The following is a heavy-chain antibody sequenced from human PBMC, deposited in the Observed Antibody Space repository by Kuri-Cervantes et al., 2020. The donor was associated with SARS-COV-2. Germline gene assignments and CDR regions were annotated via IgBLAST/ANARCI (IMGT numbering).Heavy chain of an antibody. J-gene: IGHJ6*02. CDR1: GFTFSSYW. D-gene: IGHD2-2*01. Sequence: GESLKISCAASGFTFSSYWMSWVHQAPGKGLEWVANIKQDGSEKYYVDSVKGRFTISRDNAKNSLYLQMNSLRTEDTALYYCAKDTGSSTSSHYYYYGMDVWGQGTTVTVSS. V-gene: IGHV3-7*03. CDR3: AKDTGSSTSSHYYYYGMDV. CDR2: IKQDGSEK.